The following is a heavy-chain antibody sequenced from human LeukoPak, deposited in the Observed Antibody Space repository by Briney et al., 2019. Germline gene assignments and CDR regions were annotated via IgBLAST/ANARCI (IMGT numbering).Heavy chain of an antibody. CDR3: AKNRDGYNRDAFDI. J-gene: IGHJ3*02. CDR2: IRYDGRNK. Sequence: PGGSLRLSCAASGFTFSSYGMHWVRQAPGKGLEWVAFIRYDGRNKYYADSVKGRFTISRDNSKNTLYLQMNSLRAEDTAVYYCAKNRDGYNRDAFDIWGQGTMVTVSS. CDR1: GFTFSSYG. V-gene: IGHV3-30*02. D-gene: IGHD5-24*01.